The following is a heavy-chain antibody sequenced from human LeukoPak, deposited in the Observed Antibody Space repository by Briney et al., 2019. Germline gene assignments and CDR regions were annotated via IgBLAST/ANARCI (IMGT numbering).Heavy chain of an antibody. CDR2: INPNSGGT. CDR3: AIPSSSFPSPFDY. D-gene: IGHD6-6*01. J-gene: IGHJ4*02. V-gene: IGHV1-2*02. CDR1: GYTFTGYY. Sequence: ASVKVSCKASGYTFTGYYMHWVRQAPGQGLEWMGWINPNSGGTNYAQKFQGRVTMTRDTSISTAYMELSRLRSDDTAVYYCAIPSSSFPSPFDYWGQGTLVTVSS.